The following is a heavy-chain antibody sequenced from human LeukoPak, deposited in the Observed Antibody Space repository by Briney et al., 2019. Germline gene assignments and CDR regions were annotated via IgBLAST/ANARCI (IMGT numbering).Heavy chain of an antibody. J-gene: IGHJ4*02. V-gene: IGHV3-23*01. CDR1: GFTFSNYA. CDR2: ITGSGGNT. D-gene: IGHD3-9*01. Sequence: GGSLRLSCAASGFTFSNYAMSWVRQAPGKGLEWVSAITGSGGNTYYADSVKGRFTISRDNSKNTVFLQMNSLRAEDTAVFYCAKWGDYDVLTGYYVSDYWGQGTLVTVSS. CDR3: AKWGDYDVLTGYYVSDY.